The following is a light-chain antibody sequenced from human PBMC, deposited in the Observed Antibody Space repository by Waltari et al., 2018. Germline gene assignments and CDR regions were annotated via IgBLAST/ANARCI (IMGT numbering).Light chain of an antibody. J-gene: IGLJ1*01. Sequence: QSALTQPASVSGSNGQSLNIACTGTSSDVGGYNNVFCYQQHTGKAPKLMFYEVSNRPSGVSNRFPGSKSGNTASLTISGLQAEDEADYYCSSYTSSSSPYVFGTGTKVTVL. CDR1: SSDVGGYNN. V-gene: IGLV2-14*01. CDR2: EVS. CDR3: SSYTSSSSPYV.